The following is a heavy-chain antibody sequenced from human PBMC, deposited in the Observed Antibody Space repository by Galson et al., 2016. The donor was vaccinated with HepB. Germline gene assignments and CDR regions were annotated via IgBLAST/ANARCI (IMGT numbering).Heavy chain of an antibody. CDR2: ISRSGDST. D-gene: IGHD1-26*01. Sequence: SLRLSCAASGFTFNNYGMTWVRQAPGKGLEVVSSISRSGDSTAYADSVKGRFIISRDNTKNTLSLQMNSLRAEDTAVYYCVQGSTAPAVWGKGTTVTVSS. V-gene: IGHV3-23*01. J-gene: IGHJ6*04. CDR1: GFTFNNYG. CDR3: VQGSTAPAV.